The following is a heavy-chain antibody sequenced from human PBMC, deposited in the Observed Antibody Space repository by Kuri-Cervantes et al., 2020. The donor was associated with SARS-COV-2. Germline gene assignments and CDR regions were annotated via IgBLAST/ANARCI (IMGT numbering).Heavy chain of an antibody. CDR3: ARRLWSGYSFRYYHYMDV. CDR2: INHSGST. V-gene: IGHV4-34*01. Sequence: GSLRLSCAVYGGSFSGYYWTWIRQPPGKWLEWIGEINHSGSTNYSPSLKSRVTISVDTSKNQISLKLSSVTAADTAVYYCARRLWSGYSFRYYHYMDVWGKGTTVTVSS. D-gene: IGHD3-3*01. CDR1: GGSFSGYY. J-gene: IGHJ6*03.